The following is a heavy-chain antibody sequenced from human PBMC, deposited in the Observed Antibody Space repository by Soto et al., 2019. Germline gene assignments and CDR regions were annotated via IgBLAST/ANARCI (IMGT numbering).Heavy chain of an antibody. CDR3: ARECRYSNYARYFFDF. CDR1: GGTFSSYN. CDR2: IITILGTA. V-gene: IGHV1-69*08. Sequence: SVKFSCKTSGGTFSSYNISWVIQDPGQKLEWMGRIITILGTANYTQTFQSRVTITADKSKNTAYMKLSSLTSEDTAVFYCARECRYSNYARYFFDFWGQGTLVTVSS. D-gene: IGHD4-4*01. J-gene: IGHJ4*02.